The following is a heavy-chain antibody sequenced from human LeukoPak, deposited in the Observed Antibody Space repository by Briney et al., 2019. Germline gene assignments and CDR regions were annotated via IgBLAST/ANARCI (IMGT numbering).Heavy chain of an antibody. V-gene: IGHV4-59*01. J-gene: IGHJ5*02. Sequence: PSETLSLTCAVSGASISHYSWRWIRQPPGKGLEWIGDIYASGSTSYNPSHTGRVTTSKDTSKNHFSLKLISVTAADTAVYYCAREAPRGWFDPWGQGTLVTVSS. CDR1: GASISHYS. CDR3: AREAPRGWFDP. CDR2: IYASGST.